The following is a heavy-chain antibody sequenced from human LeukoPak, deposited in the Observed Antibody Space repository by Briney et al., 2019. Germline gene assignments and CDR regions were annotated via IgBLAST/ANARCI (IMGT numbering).Heavy chain of an antibody. J-gene: IGHJ6*03. D-gene: IGHD2-2*01. Sequence: SETLSLTCTVSGGSISSYYWSWIRQPAGKGLEWIGRIYTSGSTNYNPSLKSRVTMSVDTSKNQFSLKLSSVTAADTAVYYCARVGVVPAATFNYYYYYMDVWGKGTTVTVSS. CDR1: GGSISSYY. CDR2: IYTSGST. CDR3: ARVGVVPAATFNYYYYYMDV. V-gene: IGHV4-4*07.